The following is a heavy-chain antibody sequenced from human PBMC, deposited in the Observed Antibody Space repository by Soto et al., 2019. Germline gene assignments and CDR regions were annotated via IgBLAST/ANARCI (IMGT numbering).Heavy chain of an antibody. CDR3: AKVPEGYADEYYYYGMDV. CDR2: ISYDGSNK. CDR1: GFTFSSYG. Sequence: GGSLRLSCAASGFTFSSYGMHWVRQAPGKGLEWVAVISYDGSNKYYADSVKGRFTISRDNSKNTLYLQMNSLRAEDTAVYYCAKVPEGYADEYYYYGMDVWGQGTTVTVSS. D-gene: IGHD2-2*01. V-gene: IGHV3-30*18. J-gene: IGHJ6*02.